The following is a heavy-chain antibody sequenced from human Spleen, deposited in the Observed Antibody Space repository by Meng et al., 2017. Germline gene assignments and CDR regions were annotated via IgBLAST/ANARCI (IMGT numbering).Heavy chain of an antibody. D-gene: IGHD2-2*01. V-gene: IGHV1-46*01. CDR1: GYTFTNYY. Sequence: ASVKVSCKASGYTFTNYYMHWVRQAPGQGLEWMGIINPSGGSTTYAQKFQGRVTMTRDTSTNTVYMELSRLRSDDTAVYYCARRASSTYWSQFYFDYWGQGTLVTVSS. CDR3: ARRASSTYWSQFYFDY. J-gene: IGHJ4*02. CDR2: INPSGGST.